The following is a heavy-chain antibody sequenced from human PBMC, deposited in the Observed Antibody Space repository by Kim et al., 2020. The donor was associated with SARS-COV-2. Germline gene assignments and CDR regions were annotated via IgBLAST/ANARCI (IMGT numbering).Heavy chain of an antibody. CDR1: GFSVSSKY. J-gene: IGHJ4*02. Sequence: GGSLRLSCAASGFSVSSKYMNWVRQAPGKGLEWVSIIYSGGSTYYADSVKGRFTISRDNSKNTLYLQMNSLRVEDTAVYYCARGRSGWDADYWGQGMLCTVSS. D-gene: IGHD6-19*01. CDR2: IYSGGST. V-gene: IGHV3-66*01. CDR3: ARGRSGWDADY.